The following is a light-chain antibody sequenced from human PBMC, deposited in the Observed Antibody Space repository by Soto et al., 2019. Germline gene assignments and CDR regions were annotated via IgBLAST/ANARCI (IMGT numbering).Light chain of an antibody. J-gene: IGKJ2*01. Sequence: DIQLTQSPSFVSASVGDTVTITCRASQDSSTWLAWYQQRPGQAPKLLVYAASTLQSGVPSRFSGSGSGTEFTLTINSLQHEDFATYYCQQANSSPYTFGQGTVLDIK. CDR2: AAS. CDR1: QDSSTW. CDR3: QQANSSPYT. V-gene: IGKV1D-12*01.